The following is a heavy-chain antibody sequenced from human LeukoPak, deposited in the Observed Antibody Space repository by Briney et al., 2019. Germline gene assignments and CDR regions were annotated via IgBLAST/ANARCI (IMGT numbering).Heavy chain of an antibody. CDR3: ARELPREVTLDS. CDR1: EFDFFSYG. CDR2: IFTDGSTT. Sequence: GGSLRLSCVASEFDFFSYGMQWVRQAPGNGLVWVSRIFTDGSTTSYADSVKGRFTISRDNAKNTLYLEMKSLRVEDTAVYYCARELPREVTLDSWGQGTLVTVSP. D-gene: IGHD2-21*02. J-gene: IGHJ5*01. V-gene: IGHV3-74*01.